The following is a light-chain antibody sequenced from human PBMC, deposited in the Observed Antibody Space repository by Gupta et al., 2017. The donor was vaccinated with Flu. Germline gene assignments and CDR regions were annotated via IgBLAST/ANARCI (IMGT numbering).Light chain of an antibody. CDR1: QSVSSN. CDR2: GAS. V-gene: IGKV3D-15*01. J-gene: IGKJ1*01. Sequence: LSGCPGERATLSCWASQSVSSNLAWYQHKPGQAPRLLIYGASTRATGIPGRFSGGGSGTEFTLTISSLQSEEVAVYYCHHYKNWPPTSRTFGQGTKVEIK. CDR3: HHYKNWPPTSRT.